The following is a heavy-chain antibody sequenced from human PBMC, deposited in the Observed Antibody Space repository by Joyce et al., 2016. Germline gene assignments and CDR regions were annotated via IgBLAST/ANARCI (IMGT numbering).Heavy chain of an antibody. CDR1: GFSVSSNY. CDR2: SYSGGNK. Sequence: EVLLVESGGGLVQPGGSLRLSCAASGFSVSSNYVTWVRQAPGKGLGGVSVSYSGGNKCYADSVTGRFTISRDNSKNTLYLQMNSLRPEDTAVYYCGASPNKGYWGQGTLVTVSS. J-gene: IGHJ1*01. CDR3: GASPNKGY. D-gene: IGHD1/OR15-1a*01. V-gene: IGHV3-66*02.